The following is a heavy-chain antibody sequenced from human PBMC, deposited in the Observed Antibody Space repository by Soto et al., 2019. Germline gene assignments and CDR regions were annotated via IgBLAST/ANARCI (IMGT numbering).Heavy chain of an antibody. Sequence: LRLSCAASGFTFGDYAMQWVRQAPGKGLEWVSAISWNSGSIDYADSVKGRFTISRDNAKNSLYLQMNSLRAEDTALYYCAKSHTTSGWYVTTDYWGQGTRVTVSS. J-gene: IGHJ4*02. CDR3: AKSHTTSGWYVTTDY. CDR2: ISWNSGSI. CDR1: GFTFGDYA. D-gene: IGHD6-19*01. V-gene: IGHV3-9*01.